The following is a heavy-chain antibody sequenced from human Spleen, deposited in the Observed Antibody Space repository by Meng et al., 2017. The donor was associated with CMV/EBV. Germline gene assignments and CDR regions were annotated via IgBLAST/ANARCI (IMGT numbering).Heavy chain of an antibody. D-gene: IGHD5-18*01. CDR1: GYTLTELS. Sequence: ASVKVSCKVSGYTLTELSMHWVRQAPGKGLEWMGGFDPEDGETIYAQKFQGRVTMTEDTSTDTAYMELSSLRSEDTAVYYCATVGYSHPAPYYYGMDVWGQGTTVTVS. CDR2: FDPEDGET. J-gene: IGHJ6*02. V-gene: IGHV1-24*01. CDR3: ATVGYSHPAPYYYGMDV.